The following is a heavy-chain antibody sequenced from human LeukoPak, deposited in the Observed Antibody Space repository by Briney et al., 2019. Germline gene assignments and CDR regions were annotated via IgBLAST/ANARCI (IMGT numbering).Heavy chain of an antibody. V-gene: IGHV4-4*02. J-gene: IGHJ5*02. CDR3: ARGLITMVRGVSQWFDP. CDR2: IYHSGST. CDR1: GGSISSSNW. D-gene: IGHD3-10*01. Sequence: SETLSLTCAVSGGSISSSNWWSWVRQPPGKGLEWIGEIYHSGSTNYNPSLKSRVTISVDTSKNKFSLKLSSVTAADTAVYYCARGLITMVRGVSQWFDPWGQGTLVTVSS.